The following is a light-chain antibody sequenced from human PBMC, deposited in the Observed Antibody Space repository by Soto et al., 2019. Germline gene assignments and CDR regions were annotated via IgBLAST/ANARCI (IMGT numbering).Light chain of an antibody. CDR2: DVS. CDR3: CSYTSSNSLV. V-gene: IGLV2-14*01. Sequence: QSVLTQPASVSGSPGQSITISCTGTSSDFGGYNYVSWYQQHPGRAPKVLIYDVSNRPAGVSDRFSGSRSGNTASLTISGRHSEDEADYYCCSYTSSNSLVFGTGTKVTVL. CDR1: SSDFGGYNY. J-gene: IGLJ1*01.